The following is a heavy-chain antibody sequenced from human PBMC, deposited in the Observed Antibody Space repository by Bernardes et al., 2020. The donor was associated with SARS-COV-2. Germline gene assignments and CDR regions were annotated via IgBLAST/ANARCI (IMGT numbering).Heavy chain of an antibody. V-gene: IGHV3-64D*06. J-gene: IGHJ4*02. D-gene: IGHD3-10*01. CDR2: IGGRDDHRT. CDR3: VHDNYGFHH. CDR1: GFTLSDYA. Sequence: GGSLRLSCSVSGFTLSDYAMHWVRQAPGKGLEYVSFIGGRDDHRTFDADFVKGRFTASRDNGKSTIYLQMNSLGTEDTAVYYCVHDNYGFHHWGQGTLVVVSS.